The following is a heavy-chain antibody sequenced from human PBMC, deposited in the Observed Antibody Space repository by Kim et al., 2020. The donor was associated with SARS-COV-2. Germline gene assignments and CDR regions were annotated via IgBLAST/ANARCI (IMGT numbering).Heavy chain of an antibody. CDR3: AKDRYYYGSGSPLHYYYYGMDV. D-gene: IGHD3-10*01. CDR2: ISGSGGST. Sequence: GGSLRLSCAASGFTFSSYAMSWVRQAPGKGLEWVSAISGSGGSTYYADSVKGRFTISRDNSKNTLYLQMNSLRAEDTAVYYCAKDRYYYGSGSPLHYYYYGMDVWGQGTTVTFSS. J-gene: IGHJ6*02. V-gene: IGHV3-23*01. CDR1: GFTFSSYA.